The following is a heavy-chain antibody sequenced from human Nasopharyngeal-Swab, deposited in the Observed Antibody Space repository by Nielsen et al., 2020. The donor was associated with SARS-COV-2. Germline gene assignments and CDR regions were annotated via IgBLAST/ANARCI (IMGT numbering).Heavy chain of an antibody. V-gene: IGHV3-23*01. CDR2: STANGRST. D-gene: IGHD3-10*01. Sequence: GESLKISCGGSGFTFSNYAMTWVRQAPGKGLEWISTSTANGRSTHYADSVKGRFTMSRDTSKTRLFLQMNNLKAEDTALYFCVKNGDAVSYYREPKWGQGTVVTVSS. CDR1: GFTFSNYA. CDR3: VKNGDAVSYYREPK. J-gene: IGHJ4*02.